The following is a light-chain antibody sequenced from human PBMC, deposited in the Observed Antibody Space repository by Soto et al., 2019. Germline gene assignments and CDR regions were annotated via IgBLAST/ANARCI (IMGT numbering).Light chain of an antibody. CDR2: DAS. Sequence: DIVLTQSPATMSLSTGEGATLSCRASQSVSSYLAWYQQKPGQAPRLLIYDASNRATGIPARFSGSGSGTDFTLTISSLEPEDFAVYYCQQRSNWPPITFGQGTRLDIK. V-gene: IGKV3-11*01. CDR1: QSVSSY. J-gene: IGKJ5*01. CDR3: QQRSNWPPIT.